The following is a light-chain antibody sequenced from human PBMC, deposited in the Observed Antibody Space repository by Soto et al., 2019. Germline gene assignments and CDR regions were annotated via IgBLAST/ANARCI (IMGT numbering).Light chain of an antibody. V-gene: IGLV4-60*03. CDR3: ETCDSNTRV. J-gene: IGLJ3*02. Sequence: QPVLTQSSSASASLGSSGNLTCTLSSGHSSSSIAWHQQQPGKAPRYWMKLEGSGTYNKGSGVPDRFSGSSSGADRYLTISNPQSENEADYFCETCDSNTRVYGGWTKVAVL. CDR2: LEGSGTY. CDR1: SGHSSSS.